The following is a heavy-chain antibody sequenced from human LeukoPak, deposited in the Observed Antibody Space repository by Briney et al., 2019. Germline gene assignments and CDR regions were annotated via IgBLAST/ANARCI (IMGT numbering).Heavy chain of an antibody. J-gene: IGHJ5*02. D-gene: IGHD3-10*01. Sequence: GGPLRLSCAASGFTFSSYGMHWVRQAPGKGLEWVAVIWYDGSNKYYADSVKGRFTISRDNSKNTLYLQMNSLRAEDTAVYYCARAGVNYYGSGDNWFDPWGQGTLVTVSS. CDR1: GFTFSSYG. CDR2: IWYDGSNK. CDR3: ARAGVNYYGSGDNWFDP. V-gene: IGHV3-33*01.